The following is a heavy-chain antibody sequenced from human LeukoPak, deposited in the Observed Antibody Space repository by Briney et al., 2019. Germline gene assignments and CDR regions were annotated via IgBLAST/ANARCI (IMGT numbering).Heavy chain of an antibody. CDR2: IYYSGST. CDR1: GGSISSGDYY. J-gene: IGHJ4*02. Sequence: PSETLSLTCTVSGGSISSGDYYWSWIRQPPGKGLEWIGYIYYSGSTYYNPSLKSRVTISVDTSKNQFSLKLSSVTAADTAVYYCARETMVRGVIEVDYWGQGTLVTVSS. D-gene: IGHD3-10*01. CDR3: ARETMVRGVIEVDY. V-gene: IGHV4-30-4*01.